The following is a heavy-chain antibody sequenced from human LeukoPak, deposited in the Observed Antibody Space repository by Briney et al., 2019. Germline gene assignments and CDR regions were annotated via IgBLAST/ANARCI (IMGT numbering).Heavy chain of an antibody. Sequence: GGSLRLSCAASGFTFSSYSMNWVRQAPGKGLEWVSSISSSSSYIYYADSVKGRFTISRDNAKNSLYLQMNSLRAEDTAVYYCASGLVAARPRGGYWGQGTLVTVSS. J-gene: IGHJ4*02. CDR2: ISSSSSYI. CDR3: ASGLVAARPRGGY. CDR1: GFTFSSYS. D-gene: IGHD6-6*01. V-gene: IGHV3-21*01.